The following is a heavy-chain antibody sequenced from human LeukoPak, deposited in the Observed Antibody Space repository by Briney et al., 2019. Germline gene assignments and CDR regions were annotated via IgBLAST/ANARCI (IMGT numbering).Heavy chain of an antibody. CDR2: MNPNSGNT. CDR3: ARGRRQGRCSSTSCYSYYFDN. V-gene: IGHV1-8*03. D-gene: IGHD2-2*01. J-gene: IGHJ4*02. Sequence: ASVKVSCKASGYTFTSYDINWVRQATGQGLEWMGWMNPNSGNTGYAQKFQGRVTITRNTSISTAYMELSSLRSEDTAVYYCARGRRQGRCSSTSCYSYYFDNWGQGTLVTVSS. CDR1: GYTFTSYD.